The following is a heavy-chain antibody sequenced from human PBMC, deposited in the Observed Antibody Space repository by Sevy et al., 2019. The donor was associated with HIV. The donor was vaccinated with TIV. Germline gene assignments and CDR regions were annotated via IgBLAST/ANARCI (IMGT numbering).Heavy chain of an antibody. CDR2: INPNSGGT. Sequence: ASLKVSCKASGYTFTGYYMHWVRQAPGQGLEWMGRINPNSGGTNYAQKFQGRVTMTRDTSISTAYMELSRLRSDDTAVYYCARDRGYYDSSNDFDYWGQGTLVTVSS. CDR1: GYTFTGYY. D-gene: IGHD3-22*01. CDR3: ARDRGYYDSSNDFDY. J-gene: IGHJ4*02. V-gene: IGHV1-2*06.